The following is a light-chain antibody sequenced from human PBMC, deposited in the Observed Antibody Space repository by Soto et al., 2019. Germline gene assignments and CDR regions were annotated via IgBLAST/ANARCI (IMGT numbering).Light chain of an antibody. CDR2: GAS. J-gene: IGKJ2*01. Sequence: EIVLTQSPGTLSLSPGERATLSRRASQSITSSYLAWYQQKPGQAPRLLIYGASRRATDIPDRFSGSGSGTDFTLTISRLEPEDFAVYYCQLYDSPSYTFGQGTKLEIK. CDR1: QSITSSY. V-gene: IGKV3-20*01. CDR3: QLYDSPSYT.